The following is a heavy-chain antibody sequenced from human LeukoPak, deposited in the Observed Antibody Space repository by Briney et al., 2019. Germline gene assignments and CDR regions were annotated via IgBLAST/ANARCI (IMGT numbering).Heavy chain of an antibody. CDR3: ARDNYSSGWLGVHDY. J-gene: IGHJ4*02. Sequence: SETLSLTCTVSGYSISSGYHWGWIRQPPGKGLEWIGYIYYSGSTNYNPSLKSRVTTSVDTSKNQFSLKLSSVTAADTAVYYCARDNYSSGWLGVHDYWGQGTLVTVSS. CDR1: GYSISSGYH. D-gene: IGHD6-19*01. CDR2: IYYSGST. V-gene: IGHV4-61*01.